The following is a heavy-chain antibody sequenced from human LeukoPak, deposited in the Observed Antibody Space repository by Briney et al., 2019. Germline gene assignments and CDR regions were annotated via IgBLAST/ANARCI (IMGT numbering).Heavy chain of an antibody. J-gene: IGHJ4*02. CDR2: IIPILGIA. D-gene: IGHD4-17*01. CDR1: GGTFSSYT. CDR3: ARETLIYGDYQVSLYY. V-gene: IGHV1-69*04. Sequence: SVKVSCKASGGTFSSYTISWVRQAPEQGLEWMGRIIPILGIANYAQKFQGRVTITADKPTSTAYMELSSLRSEDTAVYYCARETLIYGDYQVSLYYWGQGTLVTVSS.